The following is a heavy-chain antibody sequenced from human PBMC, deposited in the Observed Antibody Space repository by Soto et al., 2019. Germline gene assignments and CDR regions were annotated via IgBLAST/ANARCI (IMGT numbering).Heavy chain of an antibody. Sequence: DVQLVESGGGLVQPGESLRLSCAASGLTFRSYWMHWVRQAPGKGLVWVSRINTDGSVAMYVDSVKGRFTISRGNAKNTLYLHMNSLRAEDTAVYYCVRDMQLWRLDSWCQGTLVTVSS. D-gene: IGHD2-21*01. CDR3: VRDMQLWRLDS. CDR2: INTDGSVA. J-gene: IGHJ4*02. CDR1: GLTFRSYW. V-gene: IGHV3-74*03.